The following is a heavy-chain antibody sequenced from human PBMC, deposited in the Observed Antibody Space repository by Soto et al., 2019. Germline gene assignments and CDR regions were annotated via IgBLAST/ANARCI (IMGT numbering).Heavy chain of an antibody. J-gene: IGHJ4*02. Sequence: ASVKVSCKASGYTFTGYYMHWVRQAPGQGLEWMGWINPNSGGTNYAQKFQGWVTMTRDTSISTAYMELSRLRSDDTAVYYCARALVPSGGGCYDYWGQGTLVTVSS. CDR3: ARALVPSGGGCYDY. D-gene: IGHD2-15*01. CDR1: GYTFTGYY. V-gene: IGHV1-2*04. CDR2: INPNSGGT.